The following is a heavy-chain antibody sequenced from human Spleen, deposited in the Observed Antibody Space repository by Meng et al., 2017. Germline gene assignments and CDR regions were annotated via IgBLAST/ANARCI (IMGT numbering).Heavy chain of an antibody. Sequence: GESLKISCAASGFTFSSYEMNWVRQAPGKGLEWVSYISSSGSTIYYADSVKGRFTISRDNAKNSLYLQMNSLRAEDTAVYYCARDRHYDSSGLWQDPIDYWGQGTLVTVSS. CDR1: GFTFSSYE. CDR2: ISSSGSTI. V-gene: IGHV3-48*03. D-gene: IGHD3-22*01. J-gene: IGHJ4*02. CDR3: ARDRHYDSSGLWQDPIDY.